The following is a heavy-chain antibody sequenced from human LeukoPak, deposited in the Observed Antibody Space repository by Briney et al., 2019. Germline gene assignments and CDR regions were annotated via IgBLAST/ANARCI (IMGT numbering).Heavy chain of an antibody. J-gene: IGHJ5*02. V-gene: IGHV3-30*18. D-gene: IGHD3-22*01. CDR1: GFTFSSYG. CDR2: ISYDGSNK. Sequence: GRSLRLSCAASGFTFSSYGMHWVRQAPGKGLEWVAVISYDGSNKYYADSVKGRFTISRDNSKNTLYLQMNSLRAEDTALYYCAKGKYYYDSSGYLWFDPWGQGTLVTVSS. CDR3: AKGKYYYDSSGYLWFDP.